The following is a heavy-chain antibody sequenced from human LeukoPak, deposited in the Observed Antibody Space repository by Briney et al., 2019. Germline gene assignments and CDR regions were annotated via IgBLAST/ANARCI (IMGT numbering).Heavy chain of an antibody. CDR3: VRGESWAFDF. V-gene: IGHV3-7*05. CDR1: GFTFSTYW. CDR2: IKQDGSEK. Sequence: GGSLRLSCAASGFTFSTYWMSWVRQAPGKGLEWVVNIKQDGSEKYYVGSVKGRFTVSRDNAKNSLYLQMNSLRAEDTAVYYCVRGESWAFDFWGQGTLVTVSS. J-gene: IGHJ4*02. D-gene: IGHD1-26*01.